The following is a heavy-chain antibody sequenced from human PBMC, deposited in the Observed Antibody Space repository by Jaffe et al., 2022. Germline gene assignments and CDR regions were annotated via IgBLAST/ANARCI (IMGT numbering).Heavy chain of an antibody. J-gene: IGHJ4*02. CDR2: IRSKAYGGTT. D-gene: IGHD3-10*01. CDR1: GFTFGDYA. V-gene: IGHV3-49*03. Sequence: EVQLVESGGGLVQPGRSLRLSCTASGFTFGDYAMSWFRQAPGKGLEWVGFIRSKAYGGTTEYAASVKGRFTISRDDSKSIAYLQMNSLKTEDTAVYYCTRDSGSYFNYWGQGTLVTVSS. CDR3: TRDSGSYFNY.